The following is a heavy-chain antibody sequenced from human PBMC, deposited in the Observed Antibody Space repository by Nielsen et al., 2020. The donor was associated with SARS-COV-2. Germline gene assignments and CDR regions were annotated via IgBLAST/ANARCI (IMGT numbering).Heavy chain of an antibody. J-gene: IGHJ4*02. CDR2: ISAYNGNT. Sequence: ASVKVSCKASGYTFTSYGISWVRQAPGQGLEWMRWISAYNGNTNYAQKLQGRVTMTTDTSTSTAYMELRSLRSDDTAVYYCARVLAVAGTGIYFDYWGQGTLVTVSS. CDR3: ARVLAVAGTGIYFDY. V-gene: IGHV1-18*01. D-gene: IGHD6-19*01. CDR1: GYTFTSYG.